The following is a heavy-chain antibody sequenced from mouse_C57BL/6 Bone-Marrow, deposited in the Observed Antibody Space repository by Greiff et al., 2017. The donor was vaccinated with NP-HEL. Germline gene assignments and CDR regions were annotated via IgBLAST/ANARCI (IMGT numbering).Heavy chain of an antibody. J-gene: IGHJ1*03. CDR3: ARHGLGYFPTVVADGYFDV. CDR1: GYTFTEYT. Sequence: QVQLQQSGAELVKPGASVKLSCKASGYTFTEYTIHWVKQRSGQGLEWIGWFYPGGGSIKYNEKFKDKATLTADKSSSTVYMELSRLTSEDSAVYYCARHGLGYFPTVVADGYFDVWGTGTTVTVSS. D-gene: IGHD1-1*01. CDR2: FYPGGGSI. V-gene: IGHV1-62-2*01.